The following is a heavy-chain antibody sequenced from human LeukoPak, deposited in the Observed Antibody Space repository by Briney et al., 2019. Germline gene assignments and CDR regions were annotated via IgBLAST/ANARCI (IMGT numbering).Heavy chain of an antibody. J-gene: IGHJ6*02. CDR3: AREGLYSSSSSRYYYYGMDV. CDR2: IYYSGST. CDR1: GGSISSYY. D-gene: IGHD6-6*01. V-gene: IGHV4-59*12. Sequence: SETLSLTCTVSGGSISSYYWSWIRQPPGKGLEWIGYIYYSGSTNYNPSLKSRVTVSVDTSKNQFSLKLSSVTAADTAVYYCAREGLYSSSSSRYYYYGMDVWGQGTTVTVSS.